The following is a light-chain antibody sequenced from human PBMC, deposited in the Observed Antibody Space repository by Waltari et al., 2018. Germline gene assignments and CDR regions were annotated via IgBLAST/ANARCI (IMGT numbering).Light chain of an antibody. CDR1: QSIRSN. J-gene: IGKJ1*01. V-gene: IGKV3-15*01. Sequence: EIVMTQSPATLSVSPGERAILSCRASQSIRSNLAWSQQKPGQAPRLLIYSASTRATGIPARFSGSGSGTEFTLTISSLQSEDFAVYYCQQYNYWHTFGQGTKVEIK. CDR3: QQYNYWHT. CDR2: SAS.